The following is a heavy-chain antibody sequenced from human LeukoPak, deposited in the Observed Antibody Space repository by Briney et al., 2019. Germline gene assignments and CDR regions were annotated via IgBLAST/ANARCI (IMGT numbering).Heavy chain of an antibody. CDR3: AIQIVVVTAFDY. D-gene: IGHD3-22*01. J-gene: IGHJ4*02. V-gene: IGHV1-2*06. Sequence: ASVKVSCKASGYTFTGYYMHWVRQAPGQGLEWMGRINPNSGGTNYAQKFQGRVTMTRDTSISTAYMELGRLRSDDTAVYYCAIQIVVVTAFDYWGQGTLVTVSS. CDR2: INPNSGGT. CDR1: GYTFTGYY.